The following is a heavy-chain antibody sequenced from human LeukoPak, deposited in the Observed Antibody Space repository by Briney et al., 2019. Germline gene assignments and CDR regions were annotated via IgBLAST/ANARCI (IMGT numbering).Heavy chain of an antibody. V-gene: IGHV4-61*02. CDR2: IYTSGST. D-gene: IGHD4-17*01. CDR3: AVRETLYGDYRY. CDR1: GGSISSSSYY. Sequence: PSETLSLTCTVSGGSISSSSYYWSWIRQPAGKGLEWIGRIYTSGSTNYNPSLKSRVTISVDTSKNQFSLKLSSVTAADTAVYYCAVRETLYGDYRYWGQGTLVTVSS. J-gene: IGHJ4*02.